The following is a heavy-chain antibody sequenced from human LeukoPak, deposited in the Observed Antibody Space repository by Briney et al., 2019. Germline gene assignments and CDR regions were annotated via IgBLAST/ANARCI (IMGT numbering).Heavy chain of an antibody. CDR2: INPNSGGT. J-gene: IGHJ4*02. CDR3: ASAEGRGYSGYEGLVSY. V-gene: IGHV1-2*02. CDR1: GYTFTGYY. D-gene: IGHD5-12*01. Sequence: ASVKVSCKGSGYTFTGYYMHWVRQAPGQGLEWTGWINPNSGGTNYAQKFQGRVTMTRDTPISTAYMELSRLRSDDTAVYYCASAEGRGYSGYEGLVSYWGQGTLVTVSS.